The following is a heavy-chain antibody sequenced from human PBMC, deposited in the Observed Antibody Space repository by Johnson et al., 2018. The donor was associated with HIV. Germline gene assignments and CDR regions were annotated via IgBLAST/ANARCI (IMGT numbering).Heavy chain of an antibody. CDR3: ARRYSGRGAFDI. J-gene: IGHJ3*02. CDR2: IRYDGSNK. CDR1: GFTFSSYG. Sequence: QVQLVESGGGLIQAGGSLRLSCAASGFTFSSYGMHWVRQAPGKGLEWVAFIRYDGSNKYYADSVKGRFTISRDNAKNSLYLQMNSLRAEDTAVYYCARRYSGRGAFDIWGQGTMVTVSS. D-gene: IGHD1-26*01. V-gene: IGHV3-33*08.